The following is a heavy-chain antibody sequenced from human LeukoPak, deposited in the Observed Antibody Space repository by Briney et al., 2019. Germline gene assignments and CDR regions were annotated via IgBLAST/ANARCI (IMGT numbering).Heavy chain of an antibody. Sequence: SSETLSLTCAVYGGSFSGYYWSWIRQPPGKGLEWMGEINHSGSTNYNPSLKSRVTISVDTSKNQFSLKLRSVTAADTAVYYCARGGTAMVRLYVFDYWGQGTLVTVSS. CDR3: ARGGTAMVRLYVFDY. V-gene: IGHV4-34*01. CDR1: GGSFSGYY. CDR2: INHSGST. D-gene: IGHD5-18*01. J-gene: IGHJ4*02.